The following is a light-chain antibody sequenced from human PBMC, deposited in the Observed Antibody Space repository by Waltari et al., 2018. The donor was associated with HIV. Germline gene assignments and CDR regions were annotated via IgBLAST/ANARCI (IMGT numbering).Light chain of an antibody. J-gene: IGKJ2*01. CDR3: QQLSNYPFT. CDR1: QGVSTN. V-gene: IGKV1-9*01. CDR2: SAS. Sequence: DIQLTQPPSFLSASVGDRVTITCRASQGVSTNLAWYQQRPGKAPNLLIYSASSLQGGVPSRFSGSGSGTEFTLTINNLQPEDFATYYCQQLSNYPFTFGQGTKLAIE.